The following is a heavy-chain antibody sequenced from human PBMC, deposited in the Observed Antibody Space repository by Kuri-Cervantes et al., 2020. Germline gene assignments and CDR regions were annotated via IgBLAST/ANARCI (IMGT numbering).Heavy chain of an antibody. CDR1: GFTFSSYS. CDR2: ISWNSGSI. V-gene: IGHV3-9*01. Sequence: LSLTCAASGFTFSSYSMNWVRQAPGKGLEWVSGISWNSGSIGYADSVKGRFTISRDNAKNSLYLQMNSLRAEDTALYYCAKVNYYGDYGGGLDYWGQGTLVTVSS. CDR3: AKVNYYGDYGGGLDY. J-gene: IGHJ4*02. D-gene: IGHD4-17*01.